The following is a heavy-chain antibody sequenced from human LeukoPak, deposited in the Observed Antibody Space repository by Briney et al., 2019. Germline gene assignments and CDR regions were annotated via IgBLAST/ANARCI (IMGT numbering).Heavy chain of an antibody. CDR2: IKQDGSEK. CDR3: VRDGDTSGYTN. Sequence: GGSLRLSCAASGFTFSSYWMHWVRQAPGKGLEWVANIKQDGSEKYYVDSVEGRFTISRDNAKNSLCLQMNSLRAEDTAVYSCVRDGDTSGYTNWGQGTLVTVSS. J-gene: IGHJ4*02. CDR1: GFTFSSYW. D-gene: IGHD3-22*01. V-gene: IGHV3-7*01.